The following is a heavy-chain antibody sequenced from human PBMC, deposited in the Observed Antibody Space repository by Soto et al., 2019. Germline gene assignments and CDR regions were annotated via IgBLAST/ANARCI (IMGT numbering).Heavy chain of an antibody. V-gene: IGHV3-7*03. CDR2: IRQDGHEK. J-gene: IGHJ4*02. CDR3: ARGSLVGRLDSPLFDH. Sequence: GGSLRLSCAVSGFTFTSYSMSWVRQAPGEGLEWVANIRQDGHEKYYVDSVRGRFTISRDNAQNSLYLQMDSLRAEDTAMYYCARGSLVGRLDSPLFDHWGQGTLVTVS. D-gene: IGHD6-6*01. CDR1: GFTFTSYS.